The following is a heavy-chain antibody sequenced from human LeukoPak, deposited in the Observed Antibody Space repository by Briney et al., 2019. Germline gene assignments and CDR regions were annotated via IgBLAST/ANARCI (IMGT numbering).Heavy chain of an antibody. V-gene: IGHV3-30*18. CDR1: GFTFSSYG. Sequence: GGSLRLSCAASGFTFSSYGMHWVRQAPGKGLEWVAVISYDGSNKYYADSVKGRFSISRDNSKNTLYLQMNSLRAEDTAVYYCAKDGFDYWGQGTLVTVSS. CDR3: AKDGFDY. CDR2: ISYDGSNK. J-gene: IGHJ4*02.